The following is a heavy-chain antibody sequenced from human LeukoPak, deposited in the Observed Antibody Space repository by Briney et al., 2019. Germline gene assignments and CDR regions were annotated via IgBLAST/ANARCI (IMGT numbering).Heavy chain of an antibody. CDR2: ISNDGSTT. Sequence: PGGSLRLSCAASGFTFSTFAMIWVRQPPGKGLVWVSRISNDGSTTHYADSVKGRFTISRDNAKNTLFLHMNSLRAEDTAVYYCNVRWGPNSDYWGQGTLVTVSS. J-gene: IGHJ4*02. CDR1: GFTFSTFA. D-gene: IGHD7-27*01. CDR3: NVRWGPNSDY. V-gene: IGHV3-74*01.